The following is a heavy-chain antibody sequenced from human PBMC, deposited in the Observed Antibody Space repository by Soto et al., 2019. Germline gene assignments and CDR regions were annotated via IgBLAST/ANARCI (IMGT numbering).Heavy chain of an antibody. CDR1: GYTFTSYG. D-gene: IGHD3-22*01. Sequence: QVQLVQSGAEVKKPGASVKVSCKASGYTFTSYGISWVRQAPGQGLEWMGWISAYNGNTNYAQKLQGRVTMTTDTSTSTAYMELRSLRSDDTTVYYCASDSSGPYYYYGMDVWGQGTTVTVSS. CDR3: ASDSSGPYYYYGMDV. CDR2: ISAYNGNT. V-gene: IGHV1-18*04. J-gene: IGHJ6*02.